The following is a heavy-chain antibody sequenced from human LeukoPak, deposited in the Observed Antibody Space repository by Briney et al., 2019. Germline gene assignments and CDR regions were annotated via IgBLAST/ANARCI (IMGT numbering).Heavy chain of an antibody. D-gene: IGHD1-26*01. CDR3: ARGGSSIVGALIDY. J-gene: IGHJ4*02. Sequence: ASVKVSCKASGYTFTSYDINWVRQATGQGLEWMGWMNPNSGNTGYAQKFQGRVTMTRNTSISTAYMELSSLRSEDTAVYYCARGGSSIVGALIDYWGQGTLVAVSS. V-gene: IGHV1-8*01. CDR2: MNPNSGNT. CDR1: GYTFTSYD.